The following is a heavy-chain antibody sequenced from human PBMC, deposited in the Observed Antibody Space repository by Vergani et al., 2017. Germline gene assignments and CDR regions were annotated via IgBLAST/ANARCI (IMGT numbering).Heavy chain of an antibody. Sequence: EVQLVESGGGLVQPGGSLRLSCAASGFTFSSYSMNWVRQAPGKGLEWVSYISSSSSTIYYADSVKGRFTISRDNAKNSLYLQMNSLRVEDTAVYYCARDLRSWGWLLPSDYWGQGTLVTVSS. V-gene: IGHV3-48*01. J-gene: IGHJ4*02. CDR1: GFTFSSYS. CDR2: ISSSSSTI. D-gene: IGHD3-22*01. CDR3: ARDLRSWGWLLPSDY.